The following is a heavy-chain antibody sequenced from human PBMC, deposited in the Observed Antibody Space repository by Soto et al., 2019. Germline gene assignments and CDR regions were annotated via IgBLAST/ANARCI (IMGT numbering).Heavy chain of an antibody. CDR3: AKDWGSSGWFNWFDP. CDR1: GFTLSNTG. V-gene: IGHV3-30*18. Sequence: QVQLVESGGGVVPPGRSLRLSCVASGFTLSNTGMHWVRQAPGKGLEWVAMISHDGSNTYYGDSVKGRFTISRDNSWNTLYVQMDSLRPEDTSVYYCAKDWGSSGWFNWFDPWGPGTLVTVSS. CDR2: ISHDGSNT. D-gene: IGHD6-19*01. J-gene: IGHJ5*02.